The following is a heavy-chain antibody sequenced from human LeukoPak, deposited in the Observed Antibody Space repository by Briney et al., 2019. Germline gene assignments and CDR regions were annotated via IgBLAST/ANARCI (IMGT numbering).Heavy chain of an antibody. CDR3: AKDIAYYYDSSGYYGY. CDR1: GFTFSSYS. CDR2: ISGSGGST. D-gene: IGHD3-22*01. J-gene: IGHJ4*02. V-gene: IGHV3-23*01. Sequence: RPGGSLRLSCAASGFTFSSYSMNWVRQAPGKGLEWVSAISGSGGSTYYADSVKGRFTISRDNSKNTLYLQTNSLRAEDTAVYYCAKDIAYYYDSSGYYGYWGQGTLVTVSS.